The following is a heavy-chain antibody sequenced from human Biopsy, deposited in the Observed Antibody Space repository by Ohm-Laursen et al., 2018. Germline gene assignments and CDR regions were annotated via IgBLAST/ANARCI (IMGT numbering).Heavy chain of an antibody. CDR2: ISWSSDSI. V-gene: IGHV3-9*01. CDR3: ARESALKWYRSLSYFNGMDV. Sequence: SLRLSCAASGFRFDNTGMHWVRQGPGKGLEWVAGISWSSDSITYAKSVTGRFTISRDNGKNSLFLHMNSLRAEDTAVYYCARESALKWYRSLSYFNGMDVWGQGTTVTVSS. CDR1: GFRFDNTG. D-gene: IGHD2-8*01. J-gene: IGHJ6*02.